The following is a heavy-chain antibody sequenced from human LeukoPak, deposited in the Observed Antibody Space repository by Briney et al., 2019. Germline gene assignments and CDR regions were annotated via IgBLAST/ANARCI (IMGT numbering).Heavy chain of an antibody. CDR3: ARVLGSGYGFGEVDY. Sequence: PGGSLRLSCAAPGFTFSSYSMNWVRQAPGKGLEWVSSISSSSSYIYYADSVKGRFTISRDNAKNSLYLQMNSLRAEDTAVYYCARVLGSGYGFGEVDYWGQGTLVTVSS. J-gene: IGHJ4*02. CDR1: GFTFSSYS. CDR2: ISSSSSYI. D-gene: IGHD5-12*01. V-gene: IGHV3-21*01.